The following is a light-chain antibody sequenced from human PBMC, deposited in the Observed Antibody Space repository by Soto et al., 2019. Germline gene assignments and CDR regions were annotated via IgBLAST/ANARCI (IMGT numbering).Light chain of an antibody. Sequence: DIVLTQSPGTLSLSPGERATLSCRASQSVSSSYLAWYQQKPGQAPRLLIYGASSRATGIPDRFSGSGSGTDFTLTISRLEPEDFAVYYCQQYGSSWLTFGGGTKVDIK. CDR3: QQYGSSWLT. CDR1: QSVSSSY. J-gene: IGKJ4*01. CDR2: GAS. V-gene: IGKV3-20*01.